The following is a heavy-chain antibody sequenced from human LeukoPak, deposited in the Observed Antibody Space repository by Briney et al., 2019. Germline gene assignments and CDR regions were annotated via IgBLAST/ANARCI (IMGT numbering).Heavy chain of an antibody. CDR2: IYYSGST. J-gene: IGHJ4*02. V-gene: IGHV4-59*01. CDR1: GGSISSYY. D-gene: IGHD3-22*01. CDR3: AGNGYSSGSPPAFDY. Sequence: PSETLSLTCTVSGGSISSYYWSWIRQPPGKGLEWIGYIYYSGSTNYNPSLKSRVTISVDTSKNQFSLKLSSVTAADTAVYYCAGNGYSSGSPPAFDYRGQGNLVTGSS.